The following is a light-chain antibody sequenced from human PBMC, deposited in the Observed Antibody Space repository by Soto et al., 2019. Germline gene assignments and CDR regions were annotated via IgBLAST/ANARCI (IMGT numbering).Light chain of an antibody. CDR3: QQRSNWPPFT. V-gene: IGKV3-11*01. CDR1: QTISSTY. CDR2: DAS. Sequence: EIVLTQSPGTLSLSPGDRATLSCRASQTISSTYLAWYQQKPGQAPRLLIYDASNRATGIPARFSGSGSGTDFTLTISSLEPEDFAVYYCQQRSNWPPFTFGGGTKVDIK. J-gene: IGKJ4*01.